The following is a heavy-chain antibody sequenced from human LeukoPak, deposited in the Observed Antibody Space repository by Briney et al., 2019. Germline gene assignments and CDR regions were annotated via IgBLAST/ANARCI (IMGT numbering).Heavy chain of an antibody. D-gene: IGHD3-3*01. CDR1: GFTFSSYA. V-gene: IGHV3-23*01. CDR2: ISGSGGST. Sequence: GGSLRLSCAASGFTFSSYAMSWVRQAPGKGLGWVSAISGSGGSTYYADSVKGRFTISRDNSKNTLYPQMNSLRAEGTAVYYCARARVYDFWSGYRRARDYWGQGTLVTVSS. J-gene: IGHJ4*02. CDR3: ARARVYDFWSGYRRARDY.